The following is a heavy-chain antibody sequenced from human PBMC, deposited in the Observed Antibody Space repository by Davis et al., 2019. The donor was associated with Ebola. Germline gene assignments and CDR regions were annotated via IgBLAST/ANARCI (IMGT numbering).Heavy chain of an antibody. V-gene: IGHV4-31*03. CDR2: IYYSGST. CDR1: GGSISSGGYY. D-gene: IGHD3-22*01. Sequence: SETLSLTCTVSGGSISSGGYYWSWIRQRPGKGLEWIGYIYYSGSTYYNPSLKSRVTISVDTSKNQFSLKLSSVTAADTAVYYCARSYYDSSGYYDAFDIWGQGTMVTVSS. J-gene: IGHJ3*02. CDR3: ARSYYDSSGYYDAFDI.